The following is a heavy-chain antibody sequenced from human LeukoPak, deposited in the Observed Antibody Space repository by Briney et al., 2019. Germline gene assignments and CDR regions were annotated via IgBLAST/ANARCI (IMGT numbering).Heavy chain of an antibody. CDR3: ARSHITQLERRQVLASLDP. D-gene: IGHD1-1*01. CDR1: GFTFSSYS. V-gene: IGHV3-21*01. Sequence: PGGSLRLSCAASGFTFSSYSMNWVRQAPGKGLEWVSSISSSSSYMYYADSVKGRFTISRDNAKNSLYLQMNSLRAEDTAVYYCARSHITQLERRQVLASLDPWGEGTLVTVSS. CDR2: ISSSSSYM. J-gene: IGHJ5*02.